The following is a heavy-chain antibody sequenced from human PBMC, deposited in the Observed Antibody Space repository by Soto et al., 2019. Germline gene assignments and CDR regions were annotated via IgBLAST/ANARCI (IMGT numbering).Heavy chain of an antibody. CDR3: ASSSGNNYGVGTNYYFDY. CDR1: GGTFSTYS. J-gene: IGHJ4*02. D-gene: IGHD1-26*01. V-gene: IGHV1-69*06. CDR2: IIPIFGTA. Sequence: QVQLVQSGAEVKKPGSSVKVSCKTSGGTFSTYSIVWVRQAPGEGLEWMGGIIPIFGTANYAQKFQDRVTMTADKSTNTAFIELSSLKSEDTAMYYCASSSGNNYGVGTNYYFDYWGQGTLVTVSS.